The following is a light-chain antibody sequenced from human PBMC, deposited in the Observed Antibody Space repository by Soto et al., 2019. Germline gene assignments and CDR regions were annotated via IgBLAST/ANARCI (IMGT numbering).Light chain of an antibody. CDR2: DVT. CDR3: QQYYDLPIT. J-gene: IGKJ5*01. CDR1: QDIDKY. Sequence: DIQMTQSPSSLSASVGDRVTITCQASQDIDKYLNWYQQKPGKAPKLLIDDVTNLETGVPSRFSGSGSGTHFTFTIGSLQPEDIATYYCQQYYDLPITFGQWTRLEIK. V-gene: IGKV1-33*01.